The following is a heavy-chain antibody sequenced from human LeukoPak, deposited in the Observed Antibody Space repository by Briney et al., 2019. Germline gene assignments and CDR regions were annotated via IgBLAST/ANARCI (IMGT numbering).Heavy chain of an antibody. CDR1: GFTFSNYN. J-gene: IGHJ4*02. D-gene: IGHD5-24*01. V-gene: IGHV3-21*01. Sequence: GALRLSCAASGFTFSNYNMNWVRQAPGKGLEWVSSISSRSSYIYSADSVKGRFTISRDNAKNSLYLQMNSLRAEDTAVYYCARTKGMASISYFDSWGEGTLVTVSS. CDR2: ISSRSSYI. CDR3: ARTKGMASISYFDS.